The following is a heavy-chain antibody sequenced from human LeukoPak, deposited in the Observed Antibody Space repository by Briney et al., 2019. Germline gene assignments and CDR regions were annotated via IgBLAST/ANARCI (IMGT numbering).Heavy chain of an antibody. Sequence: GGSLRLSCAASDFNVSSNYMSWVRQAPGKGLEWVSVIYSGGSTYYADSVKGRFTISRDNAKNSLYLQMNSLRAEDTAVYYCARSSRELGGYAPWELMPPFDYWGQGTLVTVSS. CDR2: IYSGGST. V-gene: IGHV3-53*01. D-gene: IGHD1-7*01. CDR3: ARSSRELGGYAPWELMPPFDY. CDR1: DFNVSSNY. J-gene: IGHJ4*02.